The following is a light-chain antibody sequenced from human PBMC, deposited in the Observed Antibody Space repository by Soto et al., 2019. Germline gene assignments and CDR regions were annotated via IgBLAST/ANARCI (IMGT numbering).Light chain of an antibody. V-gene: IGLV7-46*01. CDR3: LLSYSGAREV. J-gene: IGLJ2*01. CDR1: TGAVTSGHY. CDR2: DTS. Sequence: QAVVTQEPSLTVSPGGTVTLTCGSSTGAVTSGHYPYWFQQKPGQAPRTLIYDTSNKHSWTPARFSGSLLGGKAALTLSGAQHEDEAEYYCLLSYSGAREVFGGGTKLTVL.